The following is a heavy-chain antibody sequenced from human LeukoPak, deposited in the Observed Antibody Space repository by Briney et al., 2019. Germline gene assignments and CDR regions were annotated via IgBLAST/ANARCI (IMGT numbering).Heavy chain of an antibody. Sequence: PGGSLRLSCAASGFTFSSYSMNWVRQAPGKGLEWVAVISYDGSNKYYADSVKGRFTISRDNSKNTLYLQMNSLRAEDTAVYYCAKVQETKTQYSGYDDKVYYYGMDVWGHGTTVTVSS. D-gene: IGHD5-12*01. CDR3: AKVQETKTQYSGYDDKVYYYGMDV. CDR1: GFTFSSYS. CDR2: ISYDGSNK. V-gene: IGHV3-30*18. J-gene: IGHJ6*02.